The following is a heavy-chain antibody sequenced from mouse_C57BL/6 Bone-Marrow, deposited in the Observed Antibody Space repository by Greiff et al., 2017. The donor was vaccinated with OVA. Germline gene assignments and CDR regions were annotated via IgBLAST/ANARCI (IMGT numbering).Heavy chain of an antibody. J-gene: IGHJ3*01. CDR1: GYTFTSYW. CDR2: IDPSDSYT. CDR3: ARGANWRFAY. Sequence: QVQLQQPGAELVRPGTSVKLSCKASGYTFTSYWMHWVKQRPGQGLEWIGVIDPSDSYTNYNQKFKGKATLTVDTSSSTAYMQLSSLTSEDSAVYYCARGANWRFAYWGQGTLVTVSA. V-gene: IGHV1-59*01. D-gene: IGHD4-1*01.